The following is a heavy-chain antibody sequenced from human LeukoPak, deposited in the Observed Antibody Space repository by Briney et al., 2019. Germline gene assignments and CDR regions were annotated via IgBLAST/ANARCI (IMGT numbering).Heavy chain of an antibody. CDR3: ARDTRSDSSYYFDY. V-gene: IGHV3-30*04. D-gene: IGHD1-26*01. CDR2: ISYDGSNK. CDR1: GFTFSSYA. Sequence: PGGSLRLSCAASGFTFSSYAMHWVRQAPGKGLEWVAVISYDGSNKYYADSVKGRFTISRDNSKNTLYLQMNSLRAEDTAVYYCARDTRSDSSYYFDYWGQGTLVTVSS. J-gene: IGHJ4*02.